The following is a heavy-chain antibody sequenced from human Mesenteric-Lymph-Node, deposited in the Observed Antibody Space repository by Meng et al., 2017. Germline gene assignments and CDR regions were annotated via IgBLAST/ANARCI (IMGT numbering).Heavy chain of an antibody. CDR3: ARVTMIGYFDY. Sequence: QVQLVQSGAEVKKLGASVKVSCKASNYIFTRYGLSWVRQAPGQGREWMGWIRGHNGNTKYAQQFKGRVTMTTDTSTSTAYMELRSLRADDTAVYYCARVTMIGYFDYWGQGTLVTVSS. D-gene: IGHD3-22*01. CDR2: IRGHNGNT. V-gene: IGHV1-18*01. CDR1: NYIFTRYG. J-gene: IGHJ4*01.